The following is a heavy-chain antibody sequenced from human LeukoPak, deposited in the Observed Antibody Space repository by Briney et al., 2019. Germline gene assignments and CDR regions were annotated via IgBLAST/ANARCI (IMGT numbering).Heavy chain of an antibody. CDR2: ISYDGSNK. V-gene: IGHV3-30-3*01. Sequence: GGSLRLSCAASGFTFSSYAMHWVRQAPGKGLEWVAVISYDGSNKYYADSVKGRFTISRDNSKNTLYLQMNSLRAEDTAVYYCARDPRYSGYDHNRGIDYWGQGTLVTVSS. D-gene: IGHD5-12*01. J-gene: IGHJ4*02. CDR1: GFTFSSYA. CDR3: ARDPRYSGYDHNRGIDY.